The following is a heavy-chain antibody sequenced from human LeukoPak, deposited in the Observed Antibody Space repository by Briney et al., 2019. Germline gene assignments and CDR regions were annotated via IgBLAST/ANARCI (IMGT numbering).Heavy chain of an antibody. CDR1: GFTFSSYA. CDR2: ISGSGGST. J-gene: IGHJ6*02. D-gene: IGHD2/OR15-2a*01. CDR3: AKDIYGDLGSAYYYYYGMDV. Sequence: QTGGSLRLSCAASGFTFSSYAMSWVRQAPGKGLERVSAISGSGGSTYYADSVKGRFTISRDNSKNTLYLQMNSLRAEDTAVYYCAKDIYGDLGSAYYYYYGMDVWGQGTTVTVSS. V-gene: IGHV3-23*01.